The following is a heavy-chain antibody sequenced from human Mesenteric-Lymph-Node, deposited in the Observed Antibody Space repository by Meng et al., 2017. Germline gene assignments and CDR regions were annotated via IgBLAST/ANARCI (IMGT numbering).Heavy chain of an antibody. D-gene: IGHD6-19*01. CDR2: ISYDGSNK. CDR1: GFTFSSYA. Sequence: GESLKISCAASGFTFSSYAMHWVRQAPGKGLEWVAVISYDGSNKYYADSVKGRFTISRDNSKNTLYLQMNSLRADDTAVYYCAKDYSSGWYQMVTYFDYWGQGTLVTVSS. V-gene: IGHV3-30*04. J-gene: IGHJ4*02. CDR3: AKDYSSGWYQMVTYFDY.